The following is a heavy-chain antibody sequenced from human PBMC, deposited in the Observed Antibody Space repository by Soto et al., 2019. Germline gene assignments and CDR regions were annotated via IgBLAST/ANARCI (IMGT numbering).Heavy chain of an antibody. CDR3: ARFPAHLRGFDY. Sequence: EVQLVESGGGLVQPGGSLRLSCAASGFTVSSNYMSWVRQAPGKGLEWVSVIYSGGSTYYADSVKGRFTISRDNSKNTLYLQMNSLRAEDTAVYYCARFPAHLRGFDYWGQGTLVTVSS. J-gene: IGHJ4*02. V-gene: IGHV3-66*01. CDR1: GFTVSSNY. CDR2: IYSGGST. D-gene: IGHD2-2*01.